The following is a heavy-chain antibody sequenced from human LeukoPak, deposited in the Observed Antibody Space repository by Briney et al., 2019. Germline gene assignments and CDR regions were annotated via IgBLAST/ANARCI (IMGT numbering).Heavy chain of an antibody. D-gene: IGHD3-3*01. V-gene: IGHV4-34*01. CDR2: INHGGST. Sequence: ASETLSLTCAVYGVSFSGYYWSWVRQPPGKGLEWIGEINHGGSTNYNPSLKSRVTISVDTSKNQFSLKLSSVTAADTAVYYCTRAYWIGFHFDSWGQGILVSVSS. CDR3: TRAYWIGFHFDS. CDR1: GVSFSGYY. J-gene: IGHJ4*02.